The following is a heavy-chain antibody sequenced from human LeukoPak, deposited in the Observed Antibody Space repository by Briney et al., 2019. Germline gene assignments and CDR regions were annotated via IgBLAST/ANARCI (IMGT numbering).Heavy chain of an antibody. V-gene: IGHV3-21*01. CDR2: ISSSSSYI. J-gene: IGHJ4*02. CDR1: GFTFSSHS. Sequence: GGSLRLSCAASGFTFSSHSMNWVRQAPGKGLEWVSSISSSSSYIYYADSVKGRFTISRDNAKNSLYQQMNSLRAEDTAVYYCARDSLVGGATDYWGQGTLVTVFS. CDR3: ARDSLVGGATDY. D-gene: IGHD3-10*01.